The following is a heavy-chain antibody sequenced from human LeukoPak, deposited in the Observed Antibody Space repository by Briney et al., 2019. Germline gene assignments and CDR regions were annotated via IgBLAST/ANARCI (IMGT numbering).Heavy chain of an antibody. J-gene: IGHJ4*02. V-gene: IGHV3-30*02. D-gene: IGHD5-12*01. Sequence: PGGSLRLSCAASGFTFSSYGMHWVRQAPGKGLEWVAFIQSDGSDQYYADSVKGRFTISRDNSKNTLYLQMNSLRAEDTAVYYCARDLLGNSGYDWRDYWGQGTLVTVSS. CDR1: GFTFSSYG. CDR3: ARDLLGNSGYDWRDY. CDR2: IQSDGSDQ.